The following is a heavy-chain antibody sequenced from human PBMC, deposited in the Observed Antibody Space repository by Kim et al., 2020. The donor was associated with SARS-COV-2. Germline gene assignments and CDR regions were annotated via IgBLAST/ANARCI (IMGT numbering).Heavy chain of an antibody. J-gene: IGHJ4*02. Sequence: ASVKVSCKASGYTFTSYAMHWVRQAPGQRLEWMGWINAGNGNTKYSQKFQGRVTITRDTSASTAYMELSSLRSEDTAVYYCAREGYYYDSSGYSTFVYWGQGTLVTVSS. D-gene: IGHD3-22*01. CDR1: GYTFTSYA. CDR3: AREGYYYDSSGYSTFVY. V-gene: IGHV1-3*01. CDR2: INAGNGNT.